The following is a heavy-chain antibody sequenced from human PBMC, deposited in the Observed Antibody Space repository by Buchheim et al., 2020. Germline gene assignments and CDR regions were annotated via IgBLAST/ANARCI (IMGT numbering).Heavy chain of an antibody. CDR1: GGSISSSSYY. J-gene: IGHJ1*01. CDR3: AAPDSGWQLLSVQH. V-gene: IGHV4-39*01. CDR2: FYYSGST. D-gene: IGHD1-26*01. Sequence: QLQLQESGPGLVKPSETLSLTCTVSGGSISSSSYYWGWIRQPPGKGLEWIGSFYYSGSTYYNPSLKSRVTISVDTSKNQFSLELTSVTAADTAVYYCAAPDSGWQLLSVQHWGQGTL.